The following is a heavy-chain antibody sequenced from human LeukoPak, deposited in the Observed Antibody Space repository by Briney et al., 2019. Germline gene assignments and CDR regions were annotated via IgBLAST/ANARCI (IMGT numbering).Heavy chain of an antibody. V-gene: IGHV4-59*01. CDR3: ARDRPWDSNSLDY. CDR2: IYYSGST. Sequence: PSETLSLTCTVSGGSISSYYWSWIRQPPGKGLEWIGYIYYSGSTNYNPSLKSRVTISVDTSKNQFSLKPSSVTAADTAVYYCARDRPWDSNSLDYWGQGTLVTVSS. D-gene: IGHD6-6*01. CDR1: GGSISSYY. J-gene: IGHJ4*02.